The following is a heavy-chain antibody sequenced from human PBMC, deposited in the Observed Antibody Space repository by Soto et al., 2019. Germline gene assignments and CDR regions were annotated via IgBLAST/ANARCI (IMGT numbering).Heavy chain of an antibody. CDR2: ISETGAAI. D-gene: IGHD3-10*01. J-gene: IGHJ4*02. CDR3: VRVADYYDSGSSHY. CDR1: GFTLSSYG. Sequence: GGSLRLSCATSGFTLSSYGMSWVRQAPGTGLEWVSYISETGAAIYYADSVKGRFTISRDNAKNSLFLQMNSLRDEDTAVYYCVRVADYYDSGSSHYWGQGT. V-gene: IGHV3-48*02.